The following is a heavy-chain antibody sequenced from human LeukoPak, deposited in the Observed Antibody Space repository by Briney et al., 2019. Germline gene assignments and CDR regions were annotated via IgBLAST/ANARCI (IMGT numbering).Heavy chain of an antibody. CDR1: GGSISSSSYY. Sequence: PSETLSLTCTVSGGSISSSSYYWGWIRQPPGKGLECIGSIYYSGSTYYNPSLKSRFTISVDTSKNQFSLNLSSVTAADTAVYYCARHEHGEYGDYLNWFDPWGQGTLVTVSS. V-gene: IGHV4-39*01. D-gene: IGHD4-17*01. CDR2: IYYSGST. J-gene: IGHJ5*02. CDR3: ARHEHGEYGDYLNWFDP.